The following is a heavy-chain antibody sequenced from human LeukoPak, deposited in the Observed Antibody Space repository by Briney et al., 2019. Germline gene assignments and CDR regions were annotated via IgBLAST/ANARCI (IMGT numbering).Heavy chain of an antibody. J-gene: IGHJ4*02. V-gene: IGHV3-23*01. CDR3: AKDSTYYYDSSGYYLY. CDR2: ISGSGGST. CDR1: GFTFSSYA. Sequence: PGGSLRLSCAASGFTFSSYAMCSVRQAPGKGLEWVSAISGSGGSTYYADSVKGRSTISRDNSKNTLYLQMNSLRAEDTAVYYCAKDSTYYYDSSGYYLYWGQGTLVTVSS. D-gene: IGHD3-22*01.